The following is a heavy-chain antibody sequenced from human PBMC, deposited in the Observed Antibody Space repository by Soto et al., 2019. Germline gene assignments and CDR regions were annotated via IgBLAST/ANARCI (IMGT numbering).Heavy chain of an antibody. J-gene: IGHJ4*02. CDR2: IHTTENT. Sequence: SETLSLTCTVSGDSIRSYYWSWLRQTAGKGMEWIGRIHTTENTNYNPSLKSRVTMSMDTSKNQFSLKLSSLTAADTAVYYCARALSSAAGLYFDFWGQGTRVTVSS. CDR1: GDSIRSYY. CDR3: ARALSSAAGLYFDF. D-gene: IGHD6-13*01. V-gene: IGHV4-4*07.